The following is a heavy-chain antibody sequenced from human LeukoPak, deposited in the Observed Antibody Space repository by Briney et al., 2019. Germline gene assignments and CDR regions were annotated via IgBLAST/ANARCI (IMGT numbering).Heavy chain of an antibody. D-gene: IGHD6-13*01. CDR2: IFHNGDI. V-gene: IGHV4-59*08. CDR1: GGSISSFY. CDR3: ASTAQLFQH. J-gene: IGHJ4*02. Sequence: SETLSLTCTVSGGSISSFYWSWIRQSPGKGLECIGYIFHNGDINYNPSLKSRVTITMDTSKNQFSLRLSSVTAADTAVYFCASTAQLFQHWGQGALVTVSS.